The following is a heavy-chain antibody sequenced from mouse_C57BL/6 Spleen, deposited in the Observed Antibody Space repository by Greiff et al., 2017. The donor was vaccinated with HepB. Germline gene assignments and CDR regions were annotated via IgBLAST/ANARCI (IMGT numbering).Heavy chain of an antibody. D-gene: IGHD1-1*01. V-gene: IGHV1-52*01. CDR1: GYTFTSYW. CDR3: ARSDYYGSSYASYAMDY. Sequence: VQLQQPGAELVRPGSSVKLSCKASGYTFTSYWMHWVKQRPIQGLEWIGNIDPSDSETHYNQKFKDKATLTVDKSSSTAYMQLSSLTSEDSAVYYCARSDYYGSSYASYAMDYWGQGTSVTVAS. CDR2: IDPSDSET. J-gene: IGHJ4*01.